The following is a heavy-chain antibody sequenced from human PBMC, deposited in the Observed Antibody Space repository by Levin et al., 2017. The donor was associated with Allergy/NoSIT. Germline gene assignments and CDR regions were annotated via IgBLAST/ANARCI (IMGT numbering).Heavy chain of an antibody. Sequence: SQTLSLTCTVSGVSITSNGYYWTWIRQHPGKGLEWMGHIYYAGNTYYRPSLKSRISISLDTSKRQFSLKLTSVTAADTAVYYCARLTGGSYYDYWGQGTLVTVSS. CDR1: GVSITSNGYY. D-gene: IGHD3-16*01. J-gene: IGHJ4*02. CDR3: ARLTGGSYYDY. CDR2: IYYAGNT. V-gene: IGHV4-31*03.